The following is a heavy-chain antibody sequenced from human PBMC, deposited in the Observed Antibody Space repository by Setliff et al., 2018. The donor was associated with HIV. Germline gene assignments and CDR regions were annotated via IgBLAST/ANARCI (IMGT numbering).Heavy chain of an antibody. CDR1: GDSVSGYY. J-gene: IGHJ3*02. V-gene: IGHV4-4*07. CDR2: VHNSAGS. D-gene: IGHD3-22*01. CDR3: ARDRIEVLADSPHDVFDI. Sequence: KTSETLSLTCAVSGDSVSGYYWSWIRQPAGWGLEWIGRVHNSAGSNYNPSLKSRVTMSVDTAKNQLSLKLTAVSAADTAVYYCARDRIEVLADSPHDVFDIWGRGIMVTVSS.